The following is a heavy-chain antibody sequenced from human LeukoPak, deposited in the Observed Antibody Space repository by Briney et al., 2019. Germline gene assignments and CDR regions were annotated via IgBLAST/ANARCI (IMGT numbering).Heavy chain of an antibody. Sequence: GGSLRLSCAASGFTFSSYGMHWVRQAPGKGLEWVAVIWYDGSNKYYADSVKGRFTISRDNSKNTLYLQMNRLRAEDTAIYYCARDHGGSQYWLTAFDVWGQGTMVTVSS. J-gene: IGHJ3*01. CDR1: GFTFSSYG. D-gene: IGHD3-22*01. CDR2: IWYDGSNK. CDR3: ARDHGGSQYWLTAFDV. V-gene: IGHV3-33*08.